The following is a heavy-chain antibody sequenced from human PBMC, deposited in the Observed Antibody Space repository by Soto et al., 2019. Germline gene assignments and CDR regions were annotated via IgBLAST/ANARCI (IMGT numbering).Heavy chain of an antibody. J-gene: IGHJ4*02. CDR2: ISSSSSYI. CDR1: GFTFSSYS. D-gene: IGHD5-18*01. CDR3: ARDGGYSYGLDY. V-gene: IGHV3-21*01. Sequence: PGGSLRLSCAESGFTFSSYSMNWVRQAPGKGLEWVSSISSSSSYIYYADSVKGRFTISRDNAKNSLYLQMNSLRAEDTAVYYCARDGGYSYGLDYWGQGTXVTVSS.